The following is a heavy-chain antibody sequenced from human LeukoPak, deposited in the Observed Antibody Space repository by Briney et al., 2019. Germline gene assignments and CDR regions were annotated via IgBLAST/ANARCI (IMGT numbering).Heavy chain of an antibody. CDR1: GYTFTGYY. D-gene: IGHD3-10*01. J-gene: IGHJ4*02. CDR2: INPSGGST. V-gene: IGHV1-46*01. Sequence: ASVKVSCKASGYTFTGYYMHWVRQAPGQGLEWMGIINPSGGSTSYAQKFQGRVTMTRDMSRSTVYMELSSLRSEDTAVYYCARDFYYGSGSYYRKTYYFDYWGQGTLVTVSS. CDR3: ARDFYYGSGSYYRKTYYFDY.